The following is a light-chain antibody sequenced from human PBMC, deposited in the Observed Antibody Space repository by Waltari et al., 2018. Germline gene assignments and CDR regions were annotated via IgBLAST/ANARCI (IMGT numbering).Light chain of an antibody. CDR2: DVF. CDR1: SSDVGGNNY. V-gene: IGLV2-8*01. Sequence: QSALTQPPSASGSPGQSVTISCTGTSSDVGGNNYVSWYQQHPGKAPKLMIFDVFKRPSGVPDRFSGSKSGNTASLTISSLQTEDEADYFCCSYSGATNFLFGGGTKVTVL. CDR3: CSYSGATNFL. J-gene: IGLJ2*01.